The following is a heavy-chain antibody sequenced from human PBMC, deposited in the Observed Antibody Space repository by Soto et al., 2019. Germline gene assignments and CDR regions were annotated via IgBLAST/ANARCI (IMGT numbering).Heavy chain of an antibody. CDR3: ARDRVMRGNSYYYGMDV. CDR1: GGAFNKFA. D-gene: IGHD3-10*01. CDR2: IIPFFSTP. V-gene: IGHV1-69*12. J-gene: IGHJ6*02. Sequence: QVQLVQSGAEVKKPGSSVKVSCKASGGAFNKFAITWVRQAPGQGLEWMGAIIPFFSTPNYAQRLQGRVTITADEATSTSYIELSRLRSEDTAIYYCARDRVMRGNSYYYGMDVWGQGTTVTVSS.